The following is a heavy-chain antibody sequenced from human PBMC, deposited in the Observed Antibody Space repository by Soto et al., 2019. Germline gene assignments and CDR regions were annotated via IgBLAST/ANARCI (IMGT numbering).Heavy chain of an antibody. V-gene: IGHV1-69*06. CDR1: GGTFSSYA. J-gene: IGHJ4*02. CDR3: ATDRKILYDVVPFDY. Sequence: ASVKVSCKASGGTFSSYAISWVRQAPGQGLEWMGGIIPIFGTANYAQKFQGRVTMTEDTSTGTAYMELSSLRSEDTAVYYCATDRKILYDVVPFDYWGQGILVTVSS. D-gene: IGHD2-8*01. CDR2: IIPIFGTA.